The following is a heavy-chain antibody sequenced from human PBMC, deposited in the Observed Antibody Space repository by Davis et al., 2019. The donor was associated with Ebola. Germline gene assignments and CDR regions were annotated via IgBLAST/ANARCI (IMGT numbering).Heavy chain of an antibody. CDR1: GYTFTSYD. V-gene: IGHV1-8*01. CDR3: ARGVVPAAITYNWFDP. CDR2: MNPNSGNT. D-gene: IGHD2-2*01. J-gene: IGHJ5*02. Sequence: ASVKVSCKASGYTFTSYDINWVRQATGQGLEWMGWMNPNSGNTGYAQKFQGRVTMTRNTSISTAYMELSSLRSEDTAVYYCARGVVPAAITYNWFDPWGQGTLVTVSS.